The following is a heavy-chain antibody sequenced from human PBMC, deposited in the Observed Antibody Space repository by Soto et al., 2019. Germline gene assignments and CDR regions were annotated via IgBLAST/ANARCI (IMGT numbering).Heavy chain of an antibody. CDR1: GGSFSGYY. V-gene: IGHV4-34*01. J-gene: IGHJ4*02. CDR3: ARGGRSGTIFGVVKTFDY. CDR2: INHSGST. Sequence: SETLSLTCAVYGGSFSGYYWSWIRQPPGKGLEWIGEINHSGSTNYNPSLKSRVTISVDTSKNQFSLKQSSVTAADTAVYYCARGGRSGTIFGVVKTFDYWGQGTLVTVSS. D-gene: IGHD3-3*01.